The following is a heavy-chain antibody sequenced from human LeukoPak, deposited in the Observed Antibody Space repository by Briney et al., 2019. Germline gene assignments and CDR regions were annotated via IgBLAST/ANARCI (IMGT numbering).Heavy chain of an antibody. J-gene: IGHJ5*02. CDR1: GGSISSGGYS. D-gene: IGHD3-10*01. Sequence: SQTLSLTCAVSGGSISSGGYSWSWIRQPPGKGLEWIGYIYHSGSTYYNPSLKSRVTISVDTSKNQFSLKLSSVTAADTAVYYCAREDPGSGGFDPWGQGTLVTVSS. CDR3: AREDPGSGGFDP. CDR2: IYHSGST. V-gene: IGHV4-30-2*01.